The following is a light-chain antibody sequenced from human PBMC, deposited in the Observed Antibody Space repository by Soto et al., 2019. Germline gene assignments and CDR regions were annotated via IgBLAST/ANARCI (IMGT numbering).Light chain of an antibody. CDR1: QSLLDDNGYNF. J-gene: IGKJ1*01. CDR3: MQGLQSRT. CDR2: LGS. V-gene: IGKV2-28*01. Sequence: DIVMTQSQVSLPVTPGEPASISCRSSQSLLDDNGYNFLDCYLHKPGQSPKLLIYLGSYRASGVPGRFSRNGLGTDFTLKISRVEAEDVGVYYCMQGLQSRTVCQGTKVEI.